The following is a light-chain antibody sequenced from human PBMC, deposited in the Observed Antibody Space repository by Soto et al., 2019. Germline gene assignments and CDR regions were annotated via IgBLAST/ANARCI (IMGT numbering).Light chain of an antibody. CDR1: QGMNNY. V-gene: IGKV1-27*01. CDR2: AAS. CDR3: QKYNSAPRT. Sequence: DIQMTQSPSSLSASVGDRVTITCRASQGMNNYLAWYQQKPGKVPKLLIYAASTLKSGVPSRFSGSGSGTDFTLTISSLQPEDVATYYCQKYNSAPRTFGQGTRVDIK. J-gene: IGKJ1*01.